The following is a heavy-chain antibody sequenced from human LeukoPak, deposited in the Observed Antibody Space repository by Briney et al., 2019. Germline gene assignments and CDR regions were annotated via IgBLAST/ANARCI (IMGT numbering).Heavy chain of an antibody. CDR3: ARDIVPNDYANTLFFDY. CDR2: ISYDGSNK. J-gene: IGHJ4*02. V-gene: IGHV3-30*03. Sequence: GGSLRLSCAASGFTFSSYWMSWVRQAPGKGLEWVAVISYDGSNKYYADSVKGRFTISRDNSKNTLYLQMNSLRAEDTALYYCARDIVPNDYANTLFFDYWGQGTLVTVSS. CDR1: GFTFSSYW. D-gene: IGHD4-17*01.